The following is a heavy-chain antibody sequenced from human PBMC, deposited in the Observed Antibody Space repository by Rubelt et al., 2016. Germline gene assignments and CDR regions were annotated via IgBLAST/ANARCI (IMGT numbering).Heavy chain of an antibody. CDR1: GFTFSSYA. V-gene: IGHV3-66*01. CDR3: ARVGYSSGWIRN. CDR2: IHSGGSS. J-gene: IGHJ4*02. D-gene: IGHD6-19*01. Sequence: VQLVESRGRVVQPGRSLRLSCAASGFTFSSYAMHWVRQAPGKRLEWVSVIHSGGSSYYADSVKGRFTISRDNSKNTLYLQMNTLRVEDTAIYYCARVGYSSGWIRNWGQGTLVTVSS.